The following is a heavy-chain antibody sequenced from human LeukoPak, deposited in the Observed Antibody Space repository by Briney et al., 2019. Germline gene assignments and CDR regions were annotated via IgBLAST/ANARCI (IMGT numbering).Heavy chain of an antibody. CDR3: ARVLARGQWLVSWFDP. V-gene: IGHV4-61*01. D-gene: IGHD6-19*01. J-gene: IGHJ5*02. CDR2: IYHSGST. Sequence: PSETLSLTCSVSGGSVISGNHYWSWIRQPPGKGLEWIGNIYHSGSTNYNPSLKSRVTISVDTSKNQFSLRVRSVTAADTAVYYCARVLARGQWLVSWFDPWGQGTLVTVSP. CDR1: GGSVISGNHY.